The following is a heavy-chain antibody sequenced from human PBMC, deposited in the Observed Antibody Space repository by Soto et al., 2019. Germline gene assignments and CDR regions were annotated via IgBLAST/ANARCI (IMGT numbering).Heavy chain of an antibody. CDR3: ARGRGSREDYYYGMDV. V-gene: IGHV4-34*01. J-gene: IGHJ6*02. CDR1: GGSFSGYY. CDR2: INHSGST. D-gene: IGHD6-13*01. Sequence: ETLSLTCAVYGGSFSGYYWSWIRQPPGKGLEWIGEINHSGSTNYNPSLKSRVTISVDTSKNQFSLKLSSVTAADTAVYYCARGRGSREDYYYGMDVWGQGTTVTVSS.